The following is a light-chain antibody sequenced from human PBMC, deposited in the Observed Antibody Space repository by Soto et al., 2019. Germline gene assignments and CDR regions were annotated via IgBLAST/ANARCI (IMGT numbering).Light chain of an antibody. CDR1: SSDVGSYNR. CDR2: EVT. V-gene: IGLV2-18*02. Sequence: QSALTQPPSVSGSPGQSVTISCTGTSSDVGSYNRVSWYQQPPGTAPKLMIYEVTNRPSGVPNRFSASKSGNTASLTISGFQAEDEADYYCTSYTSSRTWVFGGGTKLTVL. J-gene: IGLJ3*02. CDR3: TSYTSSRTWV.